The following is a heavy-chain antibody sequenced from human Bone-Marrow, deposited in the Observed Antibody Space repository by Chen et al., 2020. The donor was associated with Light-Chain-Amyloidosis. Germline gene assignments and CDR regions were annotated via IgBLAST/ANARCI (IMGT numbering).Heavy chain of an antibody. D-gene: IGHD5-12*01. Sequence: EVQLEQSGPEVKKPGESLKISCKGSGYTFPNYWLGWVRQMPGRGLEWMRVIYPDDADGGYSPSVGVPVTISTDMSIATAYLQGRRLKASDTAMYYCARGRDGYNFDYWGQGTMVTVSS. CDR1: GYTFPNYW. J-gene: IGHJ4*02. V-gene: IGHV5-51*01. CDR2: IYPDDADG. CDR3: ARGRDGYNFDY.